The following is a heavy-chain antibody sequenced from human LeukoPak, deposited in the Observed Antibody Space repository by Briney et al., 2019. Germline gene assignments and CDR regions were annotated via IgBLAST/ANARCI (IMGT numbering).Heavy chain of an antibody. Sequence: SETLSLTCTVSGGSIRSSYYYWGWIRQPPGKGLEWIGSIYYSGSTYYNPSLKSRVTISVDTSKNQFSLKLSSVTAADTAVYYCARFITRGSLLYYYYGMDVWGQGTTVTVSS. CDR2: IYYSGST. J-gene: IGHJ6*02. D-gene: IGHD2/OR15-2a*01. CDR1: GGSIRSSYYY. CDR3: ARFITRGSLLYYYYGMDV. V-gene: IGHV4-39*01.